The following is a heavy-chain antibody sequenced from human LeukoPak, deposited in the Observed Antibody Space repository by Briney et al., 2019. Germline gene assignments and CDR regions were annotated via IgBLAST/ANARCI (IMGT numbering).Heavy chain of an antibody. D-gene: IGHD2-15*01. CDR2: INSDGSST. CDR1: GFTFSSYW. V-gene: IGHV3-74*01. CDR3: ARALTRYCSGGSCYTPDYGMDV. J-gene: IGHJ6*02. Sequence: GGSLSLSCAASGFTFSSYWMHWVRQAPGKGPVWVSRINSDGSSTSYADSVKGRFTISRDNAKNTLYLQMNSLRAEDTTVYYCARALTRYCSGGSCYTPDYGMDVWGQGTTVTVSS.